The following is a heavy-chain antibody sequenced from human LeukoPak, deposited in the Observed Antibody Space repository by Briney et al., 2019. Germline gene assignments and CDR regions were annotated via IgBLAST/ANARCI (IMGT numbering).Heavy chain of an antibody. CDR1: GFTFSSYG. CDR2: ISYDGSNK. V-gene: IGHV3-30*18. J-gene: IGHJ4*02. D-gene: IGHD6-19*01. Sequence: PGGSLRLSCAASGFTFSSYGMHWVRQAPGKGLEWVAVISYDGSNKYYADSVKGRITISRDNSKNTLYLQMNSLRAEDTAVYYCAKGGAVVPYWGQGTLVTVSS. CDR3: AKGGAVVPY.